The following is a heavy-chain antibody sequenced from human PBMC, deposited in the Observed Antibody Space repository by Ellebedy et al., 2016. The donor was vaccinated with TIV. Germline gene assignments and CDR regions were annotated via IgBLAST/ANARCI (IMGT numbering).Heavy chain of an antibody. CDR2: INPSDGGT. V-gene: IGHV1-46*01. J-gene: IGHJ4*02. CDR3: ARDWTGDHSNYLDY. D-gene: IGHD4-11*01. Sequence: ASVKVSCXAFGYTFTDYYIHWVRQAPGQGLESMGIINPSDGGTSSAQKFRGRVTMARDTSTSTVYMELSSLRSEDTAMYYCARDWTGDHSNYLDYWGQGTLVTVSS. CDR1: GYTFTDYY.